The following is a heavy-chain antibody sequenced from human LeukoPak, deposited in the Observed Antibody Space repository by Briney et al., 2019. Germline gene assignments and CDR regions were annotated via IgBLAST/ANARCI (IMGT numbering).Heavy chain of an antibody. CDR1: GGSISSGGYY. D-gene: IGHD2-2*01. CDR3: ATMVPKSSTLYYYYGMDV. CDR2: IYYSGST. V-gene: IGHV4-31*03. J-gene: IGHJ6*02. Sequence: SQTLSLTCTVSGGSISSGGYYWSWIRQHPGKGLEWIGYIYYSGSTYYNPSLKSRVTISVDTSKNQFSLKLSSVTAADTAVYYCATMVPKSSTLYYYYGMDVWGQGTTVTVSS.